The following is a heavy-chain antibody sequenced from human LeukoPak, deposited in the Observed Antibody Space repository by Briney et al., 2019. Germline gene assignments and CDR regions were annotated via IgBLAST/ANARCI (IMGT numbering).Heavy chain of an antibody. Sequence: SETLSLTCAVYGGSFSGYYWSWIRQPPGKGLEWIGEINHSGSTNYNPSLKSRVTISVDTSKNQFSLKLSSVTAADTAVYYCASKTGPVLWFGDYGMDVWGQGTTVTVSS. J-gene: IGHJ6*02. CDR3: ASKTGPVLWFGDYGMDV. V-gene: IGHV4-34*01. CDR2: INHSGST. D-gene: IGHD3-10*01. CDR1: GGSFSGYY.